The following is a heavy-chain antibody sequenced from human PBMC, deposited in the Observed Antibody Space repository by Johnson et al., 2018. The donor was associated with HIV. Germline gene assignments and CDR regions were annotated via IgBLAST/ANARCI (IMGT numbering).Heavy chain of an antibody. CDR2: ISGSGGST. Sequence: EVQLVESGGGVVQPGGSLRLSCAASGFTFSNYGMHWVRQAPGKGLEWVSAISGSGGSTYYADSVKGRFTISRDNSKNTLYLQMNSLRAEDTAVYYCARTPGYSRSFDIWGQGTMVTVSS. J-gene: IGHJ3*02. CDR1: GFTFSNYG. CDR3: ARTPGYSRSFDI. V-gene: IGHV3-23*04. D-gene: IGHD2-15*01.